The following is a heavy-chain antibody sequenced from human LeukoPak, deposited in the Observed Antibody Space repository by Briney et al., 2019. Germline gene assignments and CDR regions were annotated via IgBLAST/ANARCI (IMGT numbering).Heavy chain of an antibody. J-gene: IGHJ4*02. CDR2: INPNSGGT. D-gene: IGHD3-10*01. CDR1: GYSFTSHY. CDR3: ARGEGSGSYLDY. Sequence: ASVKVSCKASGYSFTSHYMHWVRQAPGQGLEWMGWINPNSGGTNYAQKFQGRVTMTRDTSISTAYMELSRLRSDDTAVYYCARGEGSGSYLDYWGQGTLVTVSS. V-gene: IGHV1-2*02.